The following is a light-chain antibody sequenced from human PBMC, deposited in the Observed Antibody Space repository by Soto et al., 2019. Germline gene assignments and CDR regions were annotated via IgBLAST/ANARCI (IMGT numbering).Light chain of an antibody. Sequence: DIQMTQSPSSLSASVGDRVTITCRASQSISSYLNWYQQKPGKAPKLLIYAASSLQSGVPSRFSGSGSGTDLTLTISSLQPEDFATYYCQQSYRTPDTFGQGTKLEIK. CDR1: QSISSY. CDR2: AAS. V-gene: IGKV1-39*01. J-gene: IGKJ2*01. CDR3: QQSYRTPDT.